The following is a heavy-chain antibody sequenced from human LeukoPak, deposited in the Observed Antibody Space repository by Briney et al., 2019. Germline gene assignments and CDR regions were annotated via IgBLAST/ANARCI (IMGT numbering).Heavy chain of an antibody. CDR1: GFTFNNYG. J-gene: IGHJ5*02. Sequence: GGSLRLSCAASGFTFNNYGLIWVRQAPGKGLEWVAAISNDGGGIMYAAFVEGRFTISRDNSKNTLFLQMNSLRAEDTALYYCAKGSTGYFADLWGQGTLVIVSS. CDR2: ISNDGGGI. V-gene: IGHV3-23*01. D-gene: IGHD3-22*01. CDR3: AKGSTGYFADL.